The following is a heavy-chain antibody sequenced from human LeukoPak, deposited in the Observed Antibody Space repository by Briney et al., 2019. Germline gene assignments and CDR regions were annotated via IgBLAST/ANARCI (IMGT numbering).Heavy chain of an antibody. CDR2: VRTSGGTT. J-gene: IGHJ4*02. D-gene: IGHD6-13*01. CDR3: ARGSHIGAAGILDN. V-gene: IGHV3-23*01. CDR1: EFTFSIYA. Sequence: GGSLRLSCTASEFTFSIYAMSWVRHAPGKGLEWVSTVRTSGGTTYYADSVKGRFTISRDDSKNTLYLQMNSLRAEDTAVYYCARGSHIGAAGILDNWGQGTLVTVSS.